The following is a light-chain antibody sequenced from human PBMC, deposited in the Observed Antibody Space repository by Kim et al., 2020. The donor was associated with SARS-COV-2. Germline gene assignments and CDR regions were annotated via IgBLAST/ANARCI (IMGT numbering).Light chain of an antibody. V-gene: IGKV1-27*01. CDR1: QVINNY. J-gene: IGKJ4*01. CDR3: QKYDSTTVT. Sequence: RVPITCRAIQVINNYLGRYHNKPKKGTQLLIWAASTLQSGVPARFSSSRSGTDFSLTIGTLQPGTLATYYCQKYDSTTVTFGGGTNLEI. CDR2: AAS.